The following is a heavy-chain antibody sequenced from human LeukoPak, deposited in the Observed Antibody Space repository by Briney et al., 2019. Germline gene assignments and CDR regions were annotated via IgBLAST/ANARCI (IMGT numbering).Heavy chain of an antibody. J-gene: IGHJ6*02. CDR1: EYCSSSHM. CDR3: AAQCGLSSYFSGIDV. V-gene: IGHV5-51*07. Sequence: GAAMKISCKASEYCSSSHMNSWVHQLPEKGLEWRGIVCPGDTDTGYSQSFKGQVTISADKSMSTAYLQWSSLRASDTAIYYCAAQCGLSSYFSGIDVWGQGTSVT. D-gene: IGHD2-8*02. CDR2: VCPGDTDT.